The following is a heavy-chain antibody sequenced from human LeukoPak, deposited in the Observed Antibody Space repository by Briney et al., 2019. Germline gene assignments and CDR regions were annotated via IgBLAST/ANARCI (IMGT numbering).Heavy chain of an antibody. D-gene: IGHD2-15*01. CDR3: AKDSCSGGSCYLAGYFDY. Sequence: GGSLRLSCAASGFTVSSNYMSWVRQAPGKGLEWVSVIYSGGSTYYADSVKGRFTISRDNSKNTLYLQMNSLRAEDTAVYYCAKDSCSGGSCYLAGYFDYWGQGTLVTVSS. CDR2: IYSGGST. CDR1: GFTVSSNY. J-gene: IGHJ4*02. V-gene: IGHV3-53*05.